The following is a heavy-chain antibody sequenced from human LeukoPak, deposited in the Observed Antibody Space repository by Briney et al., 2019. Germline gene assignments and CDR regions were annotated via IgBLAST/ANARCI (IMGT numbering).Heavy chain of an antibody. CDR2: IKQDGSEK. J-gene: IGHJ3*02. D-gene: IGHD5-18*01. V-gene: IGHV3-7*01. Sequence: GGSLRLSCAASGFTFSSYWMSWVRQAPGKGLEWVANIKQDGSEKYYVDSVKGRFTISRDNAKNSLYLQLNSLRAEDTAVYYCATARGYSYRDAFDIWGQGTMVTVSS. CDR3: ATARGYSYRDAFDI. CDR1: GFTFSSYW.